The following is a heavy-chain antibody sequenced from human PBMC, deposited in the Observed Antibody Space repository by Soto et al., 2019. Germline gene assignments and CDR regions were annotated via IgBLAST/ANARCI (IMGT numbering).Heavy chain of an antibody. V-gene: IGHV3-7*01. D-gene: IGHD3-3*01. J-gene: IGHJ3*01. CDR2: IKPDGSDT. CDR1: GFTFSSYW. Sequence: VQLEESGGGLVQPGGSLRLSCAASGFTFSSYWMTWVRQAPGKGLEFLATIKPDGSDTYYVDSVKGRFTISRDNAKNSLSLQMNSLRAEDTALYYCATDLNWSGTWGQGTMVTVSS. CDR3: ATDLNWSGT.